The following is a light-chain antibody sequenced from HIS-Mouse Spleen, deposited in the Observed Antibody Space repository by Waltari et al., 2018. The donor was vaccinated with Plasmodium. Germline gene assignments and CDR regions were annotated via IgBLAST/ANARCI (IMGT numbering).Light chain of an antibody. CDR2: DVS. J-gene: IGLJ1*01. CDR1: SSDVGGYNY. CDR3: SSYTSSSTLNYV. Sequence: LTQPASVSGSPGQSITISCTGTSSDVGGYNYVSWYQQHPGKAPKLIIYDVSNRPSGVSNRFSGSKSGNTASLTISGLQAEDEADYYCSSYTSSSTLNYVFGTGTKVTVL. V-gene: IGLV2-14*03.